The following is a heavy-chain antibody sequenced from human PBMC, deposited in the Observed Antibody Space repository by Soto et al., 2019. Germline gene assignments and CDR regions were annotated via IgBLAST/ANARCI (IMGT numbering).Heavy chain of an antibody. CDR3: ARDKITGHFDY. D-gene: IGHD2-8*02. J-gene: IGHJ4*02. Sequence: QVQLQQWGAGLLKPSETLSLTCAVYGGSFSGYYWTWIRQPPGTGLERIGEINHSGSTNYNPTIKTRVTISVATSKNQCSLNLTSVTAADTTVYYCARDKITGHFDYWGQGTLVTVSS. CDR1: GGSFSGYY. V-gene: IGHV4-34*01. CDR2: INHSGST.